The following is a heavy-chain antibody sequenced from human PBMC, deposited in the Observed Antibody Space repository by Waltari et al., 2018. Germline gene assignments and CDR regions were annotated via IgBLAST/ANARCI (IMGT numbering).Heavy chain of an antibody. Sequence: QVQLQQWGARLLKPSETLSLTCAVYGGSFRGYYWTWIRQPPGKGLEWIGEINHSGSTNYTPSLKSRVTISVDTSKNQFSLKVRSLTAADTAVYYCARGFGYGDYALDSWGQGTLVIVSS. CDR3: ARGFGYGDYALDS. D-gene: IGHD4-17*01. V-gene: IGHV4-34*01. CDR2: INHSGST. CDR1: GGSFRGYY. J-gene: IGHJ4*02.